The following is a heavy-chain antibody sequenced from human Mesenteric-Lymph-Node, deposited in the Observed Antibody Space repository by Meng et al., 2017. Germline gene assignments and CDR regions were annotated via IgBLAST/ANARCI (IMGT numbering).Heavy chain of an antibody. CDR1: GFTFTIYA. CDR2: LSCNVYTT. D-gene: IGHD3-3*01. V-gene: IGHV3-23*01. CDR3: AKVDGVEDTRDF. J-gene: IGHJ4*02. Sequence: GESLKISCTASGFTFTIYAIHWVRQAPGKGLECVSGLSCNVYTTHYADSVKGRFTISRDNSKNTLHVQMNNLRAEDTAAYFCAKVDGVEDTRDFWGQGTLVTVSS.